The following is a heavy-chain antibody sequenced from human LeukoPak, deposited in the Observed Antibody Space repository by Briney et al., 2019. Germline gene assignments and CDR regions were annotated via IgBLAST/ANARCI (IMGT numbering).Heavy chain of an antibody. V-gene: IGHV1-3*01. Sequence: ASVKVSCKASEYTFTSYAMHWVRQAPGQRLEWMGWINAGNGNTKYSQKCQGRVTITRDTSASTAYMELSSLRSEDTAVYYCARDITLGAFDYWGQGTLVTVSS. CDR2: INAGNGNT. CDR3: ARDITLGAFDY. CDR1: EYTFTSYA. D-gene: IGHD3-16*01. J-gene: IGHJ4*02.